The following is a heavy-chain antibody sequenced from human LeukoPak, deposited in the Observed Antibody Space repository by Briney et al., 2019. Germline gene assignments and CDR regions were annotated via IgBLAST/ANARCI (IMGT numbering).Heavy chain of an antibody. CDR3: ARSIAGTRSKFDY. CDR1: GGSISNYY. D-gene: IGHD1/OR15-1a*01. J-gene: IGHJ4*02. CDR2: LHYSGST. V-gene: IGHV4-59*08. Sequence: PSETLSLTCTVSGGSISNYYWSWIRQPPGEGLEWIAYLHYSGSTNYNPSLKSRVTTSVDTSKNQFSLKLSPVTAADTAVYYCARSIAGTRSKFDYWGQGTLVTVSS.